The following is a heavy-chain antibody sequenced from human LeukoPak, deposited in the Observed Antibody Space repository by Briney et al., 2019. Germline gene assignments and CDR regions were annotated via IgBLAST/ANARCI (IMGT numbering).Heavy chain of an antibody. CDR1: GGTFSNYA. J-gene: IGHJ4*02. CDR3: ARASSDDTAMATPFAY. Sequence: SVKVSCKASGGTFSNYAINWVRQAPGQGLEWMGGITPIFGTANYVQKFQGRVTITADKSTSTAFMELSRLGSEDTAIYYCARASSDDTAMATPFAYWGQGTLVTVSS. CDR2: ITPIFGTA. D-gene: IGHD5-18*01. V-gene: IGHV1-69*06.